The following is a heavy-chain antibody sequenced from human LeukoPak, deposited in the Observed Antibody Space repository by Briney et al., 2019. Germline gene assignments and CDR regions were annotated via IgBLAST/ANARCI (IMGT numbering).Heavy chain of an antibody. CDR3: ARVPYYDSSGRYYFDY. CDR1: GGSISSYY. CDR2: IYYSGST. J-gene: IGHJ4*02. D-gene: IGHD3-22*01. V-gene: IGHV4-59*08. Sequence: SETLSLTCTVSGGSISSYYWSWIRQPPGKGLEWIGYIYYSGSTNYNPSLKSRVTISVDTSKNQFSLKLSSVTAADTAVYYCARVPYYDSSGRYYFDYWGQGTLVTVSS.